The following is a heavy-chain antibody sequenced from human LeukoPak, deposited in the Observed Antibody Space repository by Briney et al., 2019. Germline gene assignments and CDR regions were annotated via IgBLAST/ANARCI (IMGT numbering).Heavy chain of an antibody. D-gene: IGHD1-14*01. CDR1: GYTFTSYD. CDR3: ARAPRNRGFDY. V-gene: IGHV1-8*01. J-gene: IGHJ4*02. CDR2: MNPNSGTT. Sequence: ASVKVSCKASGYTFTSYDFNWVRQAPGQGPEWIGWMNPNSGTTGYAQKFQGRVTMTRDTSISTAYMDLSSLRSEDTAVYYCARAPRNRGFDYWGQGTLVTVSS.